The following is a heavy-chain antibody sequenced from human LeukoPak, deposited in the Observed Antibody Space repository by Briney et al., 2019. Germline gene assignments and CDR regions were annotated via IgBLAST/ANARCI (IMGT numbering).Heavy chain of an antibody. D-gene: IGHD1-14*01. CDR1: GYTFTSYD. CDR3: ARAPRNRGFDY. V-gene: IGHV1-8*01. J-gene: IGHJ4*02. CDR2: MNPNSGTT. Sequence: ASVKVSCKASGYTFTSYDFNWVRQAPGQGPEWIGWMNPNSGTTGYAQKFQGRVTMTRDTSISTAYMDLSSLRSEDTAVYYCARAPRNRGFDYWGQGTLVTVSS.